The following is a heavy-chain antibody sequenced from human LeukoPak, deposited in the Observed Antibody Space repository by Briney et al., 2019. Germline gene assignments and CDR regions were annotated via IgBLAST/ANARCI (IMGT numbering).Heavy chain of an antibody. CDR1: GFTFSSYW. CDR2: IKQDGSEK. J-gene: IGHJ4*02. Sequence: GSLRLSCAASGFTFSSYWMSWVRQAPGKGLEWVANIKQDGSEKYYVDSVKGRFTISRDNAKNSLYLQMNSLRAEDTAVYYCASPGRYCSSTSCYGWFDYWGQGTLVTVSS. D-gene: IGHD2-2*01. CDR3: ASPGRYCSSTSCYGWFDY. V-gene: IGHV3-7*01.